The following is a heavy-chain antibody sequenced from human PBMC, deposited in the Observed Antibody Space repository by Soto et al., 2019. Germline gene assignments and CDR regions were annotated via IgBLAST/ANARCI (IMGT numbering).Heavy chain of an antibody. J-gene: IGHJ5*02. CDR1: GFTFSSYS. D-gene: IGHD6-19*01. Sequence: LRLSCAASGFTFSSYSMNWVRQAPGKGLEWISYISSHSSTLYYADSVKGRFTISRDNAGNSLYLQMNSLRDEDTAVYYCVRDGSGNLYLNWFDPWGQGTLVTVYS. CDR3: VRDGSGNLYLNWFDP. V-gene: IGHV3-48*02. CDR2: ISSHSSTL.